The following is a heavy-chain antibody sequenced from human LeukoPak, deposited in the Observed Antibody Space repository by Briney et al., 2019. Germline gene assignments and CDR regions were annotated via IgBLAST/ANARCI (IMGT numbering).Heavy chain of an antibody. CDR1: GGSISSGDYY. Sequence: SETLSLTCTVSGGSISSGDYYWSWIRQPPGKGLEWIGYIYYSGSTNYNPSLKSRVTISVDTSKNQFSLKLSSVTAADTAVYYCARSAYYDFWSGYPYYFDYWGQGTLVTVSS. D-gene: IGHD3-3*01. V-gene: IGHV4-61*08. CDR3: ARSAYYDFWSGYPYYFDY. CDR2: IYYSGST. J-gene: IGHJ4*02.